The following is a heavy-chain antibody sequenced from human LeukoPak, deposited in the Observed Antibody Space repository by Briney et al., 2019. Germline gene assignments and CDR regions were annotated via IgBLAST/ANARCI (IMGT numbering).Heavy chain of an antibody. V-gene: IGHV4-39*01. J-gene: IGHJ5*02. Sequence: SETLSLTCTVSGGSISSFTYYWGWIRQPPGQGLEWIGSIYYSGSTYYNPSLKSRVTISVDTSENQFSLRLSSVTAADTAVYYCARLRQQVAWFDPWGQGTLVTVSS. D-gene: IGHD6-13*01. CDR1: GGSISSFTYY. CDR2: IYYSGST. CDR3: ARLRQQVAWFDP.